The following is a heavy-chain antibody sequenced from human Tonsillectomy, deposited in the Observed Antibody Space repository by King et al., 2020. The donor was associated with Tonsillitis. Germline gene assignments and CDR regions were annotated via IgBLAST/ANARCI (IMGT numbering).Heavy chain of an antibody. CDR1: GFTFSNAW. D-gene: IGHD2-2*01. J-gene: IGHJ4*02. CDR2: IKSKTDGGTK. Sequence: VQLVESGGGLVKPGGSLRLSCAASGFTFSNAWMNWVRQAPGKGLEWVGRIKSKTDGGTKDCAAPVKGRFTISRDNSKNTLYLQMNSLKTEDTAVYYCPTDGSNTWSSFDYWGQGTLLTVSS. V-gene: IGHV3-15*07. CDR3: PTDGSNTWSSFDY.